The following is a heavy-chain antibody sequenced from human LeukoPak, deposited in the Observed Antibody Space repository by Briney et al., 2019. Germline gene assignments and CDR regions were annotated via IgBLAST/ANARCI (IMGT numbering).Heavy chain of an antibody. CDR3: ARDKGSSFASWFDP. CDR1: GYTFTSHD. Sequence: GASVNVSCKASGYTFTSHDINWVRQASGQGLEWMGWMNSNSGNTGYAQKLQGRVTMTTDTSTSTAYMELRSLRSDDTAVYYCARDKGSSFASWFDPWGQGTLVTVSS. J-gene: IGHJ5*02. D-gene: IGHD6-13*01. CDR2: MNSNSGNT. V-gene: IGHV1-8*01.